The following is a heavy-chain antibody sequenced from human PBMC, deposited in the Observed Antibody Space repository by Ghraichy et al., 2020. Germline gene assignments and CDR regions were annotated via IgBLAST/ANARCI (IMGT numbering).Heavy chain of an antibody. V-gene: IGHV4-34*01. Sequence: SQTLSLTCAVYGGSFSGYYWSWIRQPPGKGLEWIGEINHSGSTNYNPSLKSRVTISVDTSKNQFSLKLSSVTAADTAVYYCARALMVYAIDYWGQGTLVTVSS. CDR3: ARALMVYAIDY. D-gene: IGHD2-8*01. J-gene: IGHJ4*02. CDR2: INHSGST. CDR1: GGSFSGYY.